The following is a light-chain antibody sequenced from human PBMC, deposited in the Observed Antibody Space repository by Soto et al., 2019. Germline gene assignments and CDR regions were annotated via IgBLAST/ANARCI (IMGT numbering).Light chain of an antibody. V-gene: IGLV2-11*01. J-gene: IGLJ2*01. CDR2: DVN. Sequence: QSALTQPRSVSGSLGQSVTISCTGTTSDVGASNYVSWYQHYPGEAPKLMLCDVNKRPSGVPDRFSGSKSGNTASLTISGRQADDEADYYCCSYAGTYTWVFGGGTKLTVL. CDR1: TSDVGASNY. CDR3: CSYAGTYTWV.